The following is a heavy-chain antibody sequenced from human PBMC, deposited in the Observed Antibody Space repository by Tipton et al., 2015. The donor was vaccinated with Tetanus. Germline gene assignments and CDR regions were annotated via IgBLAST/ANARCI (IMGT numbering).Heavy chain of an antibody. CDR1: GYIFNNYW. CDR2: IYPGGSDT. D-gene: IGHD2-8*01. V-gene: IGHV5-51*01. Sequence: QLVQSGGEVKKPGESLKISCKGSGYIFNNYWIGWVRQKPGKGLEWMGIIYPGGSDTRYSPSFQGQVTIPVDRSINTAYLQWSSLKASDTSMFYCARAHCTDGVCDFDFWGRGALVTVAS. CDR3: ARAHCTDGVCDFDF. J-gene: IGHJ4*02.